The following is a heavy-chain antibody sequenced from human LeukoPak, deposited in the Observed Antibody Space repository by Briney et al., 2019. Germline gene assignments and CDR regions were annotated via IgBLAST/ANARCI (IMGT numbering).Heavy chain of an antibody. CDR3: ARDDSSGYYHGAFDY. CDR1: GTFISPYH. J-gene: IGHJ4*02. CDR2: MYSSGSS. D-gene: IGHD3-22*01. V-gene: IGHV4-4*07. Sequence: SETLSLTCTVSGTFISPYHWSWFRQSAGKGLEWIGLMYSSGSSNYNPSLKSRLTISPDNSKNQFSLRLSSVTAADTAVYYCARDDSSGYYHGAFDYWGQGTLVTVSS.